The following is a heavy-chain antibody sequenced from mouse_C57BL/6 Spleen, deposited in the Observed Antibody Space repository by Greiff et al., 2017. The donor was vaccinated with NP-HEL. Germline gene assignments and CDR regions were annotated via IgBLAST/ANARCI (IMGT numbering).Heavy chain of an antibody. J-gene: IGHJ4*01. Sequence: VQLVESGPGLVQPSQSLSITCTVSGFSLTSYGVHWVRQSPGKGLEWLGVIWSGGSTDYNAAFISRLSISKDNSKSQVFFKMNSLQADDTAIYYCASYDGYYRGAMDYWGQGTSVTVSS. V-gene: IGHV2-2*01. CDR3: ASYDGYYRGAMDY. CDR1: GFSLTSYG. CDR2: IWSGGST. D-gene: IGHD2-3*01.